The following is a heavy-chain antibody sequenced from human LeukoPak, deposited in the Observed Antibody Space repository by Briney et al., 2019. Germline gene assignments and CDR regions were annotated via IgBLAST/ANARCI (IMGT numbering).Heavy chain of an antibody. CDR2: IKQDGSEK. J-gene: IGHJ3*02. D-gene: IGHD3-16*01. Sequence: GGSLRLSCAASGFTFSSYWMSWVRQAPGKGLEWVANIKQDGSEKFYVDSVKGRFTISRDNAKRSLYLQMNRLRVEDTAVYYCAREGVYERFVAFDMWGQGTMVTVSS. V-gene: IGHV3-7*01. CDR1: GFTFSSYW. CDR3: AREGVYERFVAFDM.